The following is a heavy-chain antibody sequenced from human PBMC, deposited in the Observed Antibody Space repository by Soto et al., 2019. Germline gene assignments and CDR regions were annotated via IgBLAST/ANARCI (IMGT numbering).Heavy chain of an antibody. D-gene: IGHD2-21*02. CDR3: ATWVYCGGDCYTLAFQH. CDR2: FDPEDGET. J-gene: IGHJ1*01. V-gene: IGHV1-24*01. CDR1: GYTLTELS. Sequence: ASVKVSCKVSGYTLTELSMHWVRQAPGKGLEWMGGFDPEDGETIYAQKFQGRVTMTEDTSTDTAYMELSSLRSEDTAVYYCATWVYCGGDCYTLAFQHWGRGTLVTVSS.